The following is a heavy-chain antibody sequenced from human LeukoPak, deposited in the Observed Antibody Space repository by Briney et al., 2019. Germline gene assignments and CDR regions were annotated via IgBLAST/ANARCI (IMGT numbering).Heavy chain of an antibody. V-gene: IGHV1-69*05. CDR2: IIPIFGTA. CDR3: ASRLYYDSSGQNDY. CDR1: GGTFSSYA. D-gene: IGHD3-22*01. J-gene: IGHJ4*02. Sequence: ASVKVSCKASGGTFSSYAISWVRQAPGQGLEWTGRIIPIFGTANYAQKFQGRVTITTDESTSTAYMELSSLRSEDTAVYYCASRLYYDSSGQNDYWGQGTLVTVSS.